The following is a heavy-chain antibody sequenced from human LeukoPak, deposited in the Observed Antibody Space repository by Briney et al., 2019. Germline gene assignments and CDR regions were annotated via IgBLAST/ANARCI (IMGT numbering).Heavy chain of an antibody. J-gene: IGHJ4*02. V-gene: IGHV1-2*02. CDR3: ARVRSVVNPVDY. D-gene: IGHD2-15*01. Sequence: ASVKVSCKASGYTFTSYGISWVRQAPGQGLEWMGWINPNSGGTNYAQKFQGRVTMTRDTSISTAYMELSRLRSDDTAVYYCARVRSVVNPVDYWGQGTLVTVSS. CDR2: INPNSGGT. CDR1: GYTFTSYG.